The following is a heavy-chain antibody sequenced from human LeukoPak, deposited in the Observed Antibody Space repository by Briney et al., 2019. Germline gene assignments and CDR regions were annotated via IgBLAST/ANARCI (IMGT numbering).Heavy chain of an antibody. CDR3: ARDVEDGYKPLDY. Sequence: PGGSLRLSCAASGFTFDDYGMSWVRQAPGKGLEWVSGINWNGGSTGYADSVKGRFTISRDDAKNSLYLQMNSLRAEDTAVYYCARDVEDGYKPLDYWGQGTLVTVSS. J-gene: IGHJ4*02. D-gene: IGHD5-24*01. CDR2: INWNGGST. CDR1: GFTFDDYG. V-gene: IGHV3-20*04.